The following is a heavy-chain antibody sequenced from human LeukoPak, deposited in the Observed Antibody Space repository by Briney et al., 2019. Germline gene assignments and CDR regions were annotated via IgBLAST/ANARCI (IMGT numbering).Heavy chain of an antibody. CDR3: ARIVPAAIGYYYYYMDV. CDR1: GYTFTGYY. V-gene: IGHV1-2*02. CDR2: INPNSGGT. D-gene: IGHD2-2*02. J-gene: IGHJ6*03. Sequence: GASVKVSCKASGYTFTGYYMHWVRQAPGQGLEWMGWINPNSGGTNYAQKFQGRVTMTRDTSISTAYMELSRLRSDDTAVYYCARIVPAAIGYYYYYMDVWGKGTTVTVSS.